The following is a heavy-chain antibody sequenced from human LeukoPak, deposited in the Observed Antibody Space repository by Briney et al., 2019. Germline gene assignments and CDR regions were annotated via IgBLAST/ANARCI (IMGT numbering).Heavy chain of an antibody. J-gene: IGHJ6*02. CDR2: IYYSGST. D-gene: IGHD2-15*01. V-gene: IGHV4-59*01. CDR1: GGSISSYY. CDR3: AREAATRYYYYGTDV. Sequence: SETLSLTCTVSGGSISSYYWSWIRQPPGKGLEWIGYIYYSGSTNYNPSLKSRVTISVDTSKNQFSLKLSSVTAADTAVYYCAREAATRYYYYGTDVWGQGTTVTVSS.